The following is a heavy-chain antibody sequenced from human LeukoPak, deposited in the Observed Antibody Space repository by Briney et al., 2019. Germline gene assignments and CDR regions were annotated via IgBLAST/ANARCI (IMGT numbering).Heavy chain of an antibody. V-gene: IGHV3-30*04. D-gene: IGHD6-13*01. CDR1: GFTFSSYA. J-gene: IGHJ4*02. Sequence: GGSLRLSRAASGFTFSSYAMHWVRQAPGKGLEWVAVISYDGSNKYYADSVKGRFTISRDNSKNTLYLQMNSLRAEDTAVYYCARGRGYSSSWYAYWGQGTLVTVSS. CDR3: ARGRGYSSSWYAY. CDR2: ISYDGSNK.